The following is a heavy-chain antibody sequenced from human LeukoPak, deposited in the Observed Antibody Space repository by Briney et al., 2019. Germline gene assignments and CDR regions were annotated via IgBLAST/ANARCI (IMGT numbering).Heavy chain of an antibody. CDR3: ARDLHEFWYYYDSSGYTLDY. CDR1: GFTFSSYA. V-gene: IGHV3-30*01. J-gene: IGHJ4*02. CDR2: ISYDGSNK. D-gene: IGHD3-22*01. Sequence: QPGRSLRLSCAASGFTFSSYAMHWVRQAPGKGLEWVAVISYDGSNKYYADSVKGRFTISRDNSKSTLYLQMNSLRAEDTAVYYCARDLHEFWYYYDSSGYTLDYWGQGTLVTVSS.